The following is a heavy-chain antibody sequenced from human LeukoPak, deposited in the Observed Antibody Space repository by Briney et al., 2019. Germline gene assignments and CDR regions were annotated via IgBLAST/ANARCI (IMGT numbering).Heavy chain of an antibody. CDR2: IIPIFGTA. CDR1: GGTFSSYA. Sequence: GASVKVSCKASGGTFSSYAISWVRQAPGQGLEWMGGIIPIFGTANYAQKFQGRVTITADESTSTAYMELSSLRSEDTAVYYCAVLEQINYFDYWGQGTLVTVSS. D-gene: IGHD1/OR15-1a*01. V-gene: IGHV1-69*13. J-gene: IGHJ4*02. CDR3: AVLEQINYFDY.